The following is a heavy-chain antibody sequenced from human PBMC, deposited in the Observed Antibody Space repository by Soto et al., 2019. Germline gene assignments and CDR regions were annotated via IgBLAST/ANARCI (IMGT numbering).Heavy chain of an antibody. J-gene: IGHJ6*02. CDR1: GGSISSGGYY. Sequence: PSETLSLTCTVSGGSISSGGYYWSWIRQHPGKGLEWIGYIYYSGSTYYNPSLKSRVTISVDTSKNQFSLKLSSVTAADTAVYYCARAGLETTVTTNNYYYGMDVWGQGTTVTVSS. CDR3: ARAGLETTVTTNNYYYGMDV. V-gene: IGHV4-31*03. CDR2: IYYSGST. D-gene: IGHD4-17*01.